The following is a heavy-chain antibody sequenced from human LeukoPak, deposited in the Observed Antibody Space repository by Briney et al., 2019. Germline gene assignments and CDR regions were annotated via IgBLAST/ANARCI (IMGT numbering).Heavy chain of an antibody. CDR2: INPDSATT. CDR1: GYTFTDYY. D-gene: IGHD3-22*01. J-gene: IGHJ4*02. Sequence: ASVKVSCKASGYTFTDYYMHWVRQAPGQGLEWMGWINPDSATTNYAQKFQGRVTMTRDTSISTAYMELSRLRSEDTAVYYCAREGYYDSSYFDYWGQGTLVTVSS. V-gene: IGHV1-2*02. CDR3: AREGYYDSSYFDY.